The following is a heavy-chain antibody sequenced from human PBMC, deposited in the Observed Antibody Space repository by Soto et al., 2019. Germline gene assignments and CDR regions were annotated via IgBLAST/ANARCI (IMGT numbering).Heavy chain of an antibody. CDR2: ISAYNGNT. V-gene: IGHV1-18*04. CDR3: AREPTYYYDSSGYSNWFDP. D-gene: IGHD3-22*01. J-gene: IGHJ5*02. Sequence: GASVKVSCKASGYTFTSYGISWVRQAPGQGLEWMGWISAYNGNTNYAQKLQGRVTMTTDTSTSTAYMELRSLRSDDTAVYYCAREPTYYYDSSGYSNWFDPWGRGTLVTVSS. CDR1: GYTFTSYG.